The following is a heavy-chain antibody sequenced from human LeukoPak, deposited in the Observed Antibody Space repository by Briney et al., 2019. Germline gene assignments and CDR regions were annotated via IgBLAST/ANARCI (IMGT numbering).Heavy chain of an antibody. CDR2: IRSKANSYAT. V-gene: IGHV3-73*01. J-gene: IGHJ4*02. D-gene: IGHD3-22*01. CDR1: GFTFSGSA. Sequence: PGGSLRLSCAASGFTFSGSAMHWVRQASGKWLEWVGRIRSKANSYATAYAASVKGRFTISRDDSKNTAYLQMNSLKTEDTAVYYCTSPHSSGYSGPIDYWGQGTLVTVSS. CDR3: TSPHSSGYSGPIDY.